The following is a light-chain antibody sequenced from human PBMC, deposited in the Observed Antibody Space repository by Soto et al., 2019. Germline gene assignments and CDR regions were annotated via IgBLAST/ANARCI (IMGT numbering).Light chain of an antibody. J-gene: IGLJ1*01. CDR2: INK. V-gene: IGLV1-40*01. Sequence: QSVLSQPPSVSGAPGQTVTISCTGTSSNIGAGSDVHCYQQLPGAAPKLLIYINKKLPSGVPDRFSGSKSGSSASLAITGLQAEDEADYYCQTYDISLSGSYVFGTGTKVTVL. CDR1: SSNIGAGSD. CDR3: QTYDISLSGSYV.